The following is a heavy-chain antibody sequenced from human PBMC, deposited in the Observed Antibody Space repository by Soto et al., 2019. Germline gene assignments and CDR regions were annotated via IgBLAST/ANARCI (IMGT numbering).Heavy chain of an antibody. CDR3: PRDFEY. J-gene: IGHJ4*02. V-gene: IGHV3-74*01. CDR1: GFTFSTFW. CDR2: INSDGSST. Sequence: TGGSLRLSCEASGFTFSTFWVHWVRQAPGKGLVWVSRINSDGSSTNYADSVKGRVTISRDNAKNMLYLQMNSLRAEDTAVYYCPRDFEYSGQGTLVTVSS.